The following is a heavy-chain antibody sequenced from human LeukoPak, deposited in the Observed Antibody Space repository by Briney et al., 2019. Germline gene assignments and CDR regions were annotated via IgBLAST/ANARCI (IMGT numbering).Heavy chain of an antibody. J-gene: IGHJ4*02. V-gene: IGHV3-48*03. Sequence: PGGSLRLSCAASGFTFSSYEMNWVRQAPGKGLEWVSYISSSGSTIYYADSVKGRFTISRDNAKNSLYLQMNSLRAEDTAVYYCARDRIVGASYRYYFDYWGQGTLVTVSS. CDR2: ISSSGSTI. CDR3: ARDRIVGASYRYYFDY. D-gene: IGHD1-26*01. CDR1: GFTFSSYE.